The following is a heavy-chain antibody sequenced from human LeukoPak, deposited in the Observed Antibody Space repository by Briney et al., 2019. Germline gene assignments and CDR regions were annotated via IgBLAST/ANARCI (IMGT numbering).Heavy chain of an antibody. V-gene: IGHV4-59*01. Sequence: SETLSLTCTASGGSISGYYWSWIRQPPGKGLEWIGYIYYTGNTNYNPSLKSRVTISVDTSKNQFSLKLTSVTAADTAVYFCARGYSATYGRFDPWGQGTLVTVSS. CDR3: ARGYSATYGRFDP. J-gene: IGHJ5*02. CDR1: GGSISGYY. D-gene: IGHD1-26*01. CDR2: IYYTGNT.